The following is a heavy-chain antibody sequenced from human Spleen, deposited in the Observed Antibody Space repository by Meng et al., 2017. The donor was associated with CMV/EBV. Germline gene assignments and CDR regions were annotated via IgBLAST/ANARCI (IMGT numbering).Heavy chain of an antibody. J-gene: IGHJ4*02. D-gene: IGHD2-2*01. CDR1: GGSFSGYY. CDR3: ASRYCSSNSCQRMS. Sequence: SETLSLTCAVYGGSFSGYYWSWIRQPPGKGLEWIGYIYYSGTSYYNPSLKSRITMSVDTSKNQFSLKLTSATAADTAIYYCASRYCSSNSCQRMSWGQGTLVTVSS. CDR2: IYYSGTS. V-gene: IGHV4-34*10.